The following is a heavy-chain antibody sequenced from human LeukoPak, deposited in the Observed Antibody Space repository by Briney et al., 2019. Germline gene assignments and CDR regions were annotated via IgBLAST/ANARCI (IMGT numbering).Heavy chain of an antibody. D-gene: IGHD3-22*01. CDR2: VYYSGST. V-gene: IGHV4-39*01. J-gene: IGHJ5*02. CDR3: ARRDYEAWFDP. CDR1: GDSITSGGFY. Sequence: SETLSLTCNVSGDSITSGGFYWAWIRQSPGKGLEWIGNVYYSGSTQYNPSFRGRVSISMDMTKNQFSLNLNSVSVTDTAIYYCARRDYEAWFDPWGQGPLVTVSS.